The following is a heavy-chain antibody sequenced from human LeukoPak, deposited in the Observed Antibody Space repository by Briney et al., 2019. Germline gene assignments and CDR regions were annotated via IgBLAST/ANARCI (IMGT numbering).Heavy chain of an antibody. V-gene: IGHV3-30*03. J-gene: IGHJ4*02. CDR1: GFTFSVYG. D-gene: IGHD6-19*01. CDR3: ARIVAGNSFDY. CDR2: ISHDGSNK. Sequence: GGSLRLSCAASGFTFSVYGMHWVRQAPGKGLEWVAVISHDGSNKYYADSVKGRFTISRDNSKNTLYLQMNSLRAEDTAVYYCARIVAGNSFDYWGQGTLVTVSS.